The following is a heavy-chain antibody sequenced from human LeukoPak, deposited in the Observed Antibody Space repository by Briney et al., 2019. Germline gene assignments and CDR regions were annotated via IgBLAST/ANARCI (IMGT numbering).Heavy chain of an antibody. CDR2: INPNSGGT. CDR1: GYTFTGYY. D-gene: IGHD3-3*02. V-gene: IGHV1-2*02. Sequence: GASVKVSCKASGYTFTGYYMHWVRQAPGQGLEWMGWINPNSGGTNYAQKFQGRVTMTRDTSISTAYMELSRLRSDDTAVYYCARAEDKHFGNAFDIWGQGTMVTVSS. CDR3: ARAEDKHFGNAFDI. J-gene: IGHJ3*02.